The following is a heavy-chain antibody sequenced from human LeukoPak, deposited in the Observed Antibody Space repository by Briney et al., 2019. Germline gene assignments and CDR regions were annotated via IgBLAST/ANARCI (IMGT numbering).Heavy chain of an antibody. CDR1: GFTFSSYG. J-gene: IGHJ4*02. Sequence: GGSLRLSCSASGFTFSSYGMHGVRQAPGKGREWVAVIWYDGSNKYYADSVKGRFTISRDNSKNTLYLQMKRLRAEDTAVYYCARVLAVAGRGRYYFDYWGEGTLVSVSS. CDR3: ARVLAVAGRGRYYFDY. CDR2: IWYDGSNK. D-gene: IGHD6-19*01. V-gene: IGHV3-33*01.